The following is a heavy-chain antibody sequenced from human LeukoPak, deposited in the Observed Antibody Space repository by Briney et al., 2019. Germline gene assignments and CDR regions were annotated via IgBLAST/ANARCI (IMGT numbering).Heavy chain of an antibody. V-gene: IGHV4-59*01. D-gene: IGHD3-22*01. CDR2: IFYSGST. Sequence: SETLSLTCTVSGGSISTYYWSWIRQPPGKGLEWIGYIFYSGSTNYNPSLKSRVTISLDTSEKQFSLRLSSVTAADTAVYYCARHRYYYDSSGYYYQPWGQGTLVTVSS. CDR3: ARHRYYYDSSGYYYQP. CDR1: GGSISTYY. J-gene: IGHJ5*02.